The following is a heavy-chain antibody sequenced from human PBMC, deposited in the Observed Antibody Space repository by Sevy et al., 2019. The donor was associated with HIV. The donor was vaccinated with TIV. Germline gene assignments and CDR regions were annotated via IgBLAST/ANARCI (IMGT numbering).Heavy chain of an antibody. Sequence: GGSLRLSCAASGFTFNSYTMNWVRQAPGKGLEWVSSITSGSTYIYYADSVKGRFTISKDNAKNSLYLQMNSLRAEDTAFYYWARDGGCSSTSCLLYFDYWGQGSLVTVSS. CDR3: ARDGGCSSTSCLLYFDY. J-gene: IGHJ4*02. D-gene: IGHD2-2*01. CDR1: GFTFNSYT. V-gene: IGHV3-21*06. CDR2: ITSGSTYI.